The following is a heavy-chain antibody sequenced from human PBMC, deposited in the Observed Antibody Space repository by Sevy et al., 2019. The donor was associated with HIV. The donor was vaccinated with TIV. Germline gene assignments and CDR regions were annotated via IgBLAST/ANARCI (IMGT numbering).Heavy chain of an antibody. V-gene: IGHV3-9*01. CDR3: AKDINRGCDGINCYPYYYYFYGLTS. CDR2: ISWNSRNV. J-gene: IGHJ6*02. Sequence: GGSLRLSCAASGFPFNDHALHWVRQVPGKGLEWVSGISWNSRNVGYADSVKGRFTISRDNANHFLYLEMNSLRPEDTAFYYCAKDINRGCDGINCYPYYYYFYGLTSGAKGPRSPSP. D-gene: IGHD2-21*01. CDR1: GFPFNDHA.